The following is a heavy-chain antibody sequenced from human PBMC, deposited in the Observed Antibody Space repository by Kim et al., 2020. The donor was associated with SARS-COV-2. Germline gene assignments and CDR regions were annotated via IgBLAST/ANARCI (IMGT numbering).Heavy chain of an antibody. J-gene: IGHJ4*02. CDR2: ISGSTGNT. CDR3: AKRPVRLGELSL. Sequence: GGSLRLSCAASGFTFSSYAMTWVRQAPGKGLEWVSAISGSTGNTYYADSVKGRFTISRDNSKNTLYLQMSSLRAEDTAVYYCAKRPVRLGELSLWGQGTLVTVSS. CDR1: GFTFSSYA. D-gene: IGHD3-16*02. V-gene: IGHV3-23*01.